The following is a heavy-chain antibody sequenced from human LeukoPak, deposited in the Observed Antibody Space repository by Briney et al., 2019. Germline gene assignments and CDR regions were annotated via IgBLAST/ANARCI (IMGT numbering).Heavy chain of an antibody. D-gene: IGHD6-13*01. CDR3: ARHALYSSSWRPIDY. CDR1: GGSLTNYY. V-gene: IGHV4-59*08. CDR2: IYYSGST. Sequence: SETLSLTCSVSGGSLTNYYWGWIRQPPGKGLEWIGYIYYSGSTNYNPSLKSRVTISVDTSKNQFSLKLSSVTAADTAVYYCARHALYSSSWRPIDYWGQGTLVTVSS. J-gene: IGHJ4*02.